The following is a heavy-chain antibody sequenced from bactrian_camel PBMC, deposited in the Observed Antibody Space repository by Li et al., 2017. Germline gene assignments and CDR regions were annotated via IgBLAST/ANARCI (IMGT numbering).Heavy chain of an antibody. CDR2: IDTGGGAS. CDR1: GYIYNTYA. J-gene: IGHJ4*01. D-gene: IGHD6*01. CDR3: AAEDYRGGSWDLPENYLY. V-gene: IGHV3S53*01. Sequence: QVQLVESGGGSVQAGGSLRLSCAASGYIYNTYAWFRQAPGKEREGVAIIDTGGGASTYADPVKGRFTIAQDNAKDSVYLQMNSLRPEDTAMYYCAAEDYRGGSWDLPENYLYWGQGTQVTVS.